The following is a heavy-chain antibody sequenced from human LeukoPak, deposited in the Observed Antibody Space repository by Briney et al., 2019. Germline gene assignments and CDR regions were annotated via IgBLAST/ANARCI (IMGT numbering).Heavy chain of an antibody. J-gene: IGHJ6*03. CDR2: ISDTYI. CDR1: GFTFSSYT. V-gene: IGHV3-21*01. CDR3: ARVGTTCGGDCYPSGYHMDV. D-gene: IGHD2-21*02. Sequence: PGGSLRLSCAASGFTFSSYTFNWVRQAPGKGLEWVSSISDTYIYYADSVKGRFTISRDNAKNSLYLQMNSLRAEDTAVHYCARVGTTCGGDCYPSGYHMDVWGKGTTVTVSS.